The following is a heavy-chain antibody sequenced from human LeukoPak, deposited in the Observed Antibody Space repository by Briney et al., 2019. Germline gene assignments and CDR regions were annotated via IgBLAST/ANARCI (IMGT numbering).Heavy chain of an antibody. CDR3: VNRLDLVY. D-gene: IGHD6-6*01. Sequence: GGSLRLSCSASGFTFNNYAMHWVRQAPGKGLEDVSAISSNGGITYYADSVKGRFTISRDNSKNTLCLQMSSLRAEDTAVYCCVNRLDLVYWGQGSLVTVSS. J-gene: IGHJ4*02. CDR2: ISSNGGIT. V-gene: IGHV3-64D*06. CDR1: GFTFNNYA.